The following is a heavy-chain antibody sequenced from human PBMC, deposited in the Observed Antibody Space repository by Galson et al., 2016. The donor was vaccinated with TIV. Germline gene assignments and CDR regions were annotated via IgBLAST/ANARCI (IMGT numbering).Heavy chain of an antibody. CDR3: ARDRSIYFYYGMDV. CDR2: ISYDGSNK. Sequence: LSLTCTVSGGFISSSFYYWGWIRQAPGKGLEWVALISYDGSNKYYADSVKGRFTISRDNSKNTLSLQMNSLRAEDTAVYYCARDRSIYFYYGMDVWGQGTTVTVSS. J-gene: IGHJ6*02. V-gene: IGHV3-30*04. CDR1: GGFISSSFY.